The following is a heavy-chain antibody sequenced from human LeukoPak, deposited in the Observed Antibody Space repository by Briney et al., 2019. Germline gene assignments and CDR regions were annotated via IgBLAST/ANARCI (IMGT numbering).Heavy chain of an antibody. J-gene: IGHJ5*02. CDR1: GGSISSYY. CDR3: ARVTSVVTEDWFDP. Sequence: PSETLSLTYTVSGGSISSYYWSWIRQPPGKGLEWIGYIYYSGSTNYNPSLKSRVTISVDTSKNQFSLKLSSVTAADTAVYYCARVTSVVTEDWFDPLGPGNPGHRLL. V-gene: IGHV4-59*01. D-gene: IGHD4-23*01. CDR2: IYYSGST.